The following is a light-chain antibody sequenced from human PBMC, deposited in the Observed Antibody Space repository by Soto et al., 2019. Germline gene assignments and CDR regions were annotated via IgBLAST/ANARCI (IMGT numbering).Light chain of an antibody. CDR3: QQSYSILRT. CDR2: DAS. J-gene: IGKJ1*01. Sequence: AIQLTQSPSSLSASVGDRVTITCRASQGISSALAWYQQKPGKAPKLLIYDASSLESGVPSRFSGSGSGTDFTLTIGSLQPEDFATYYCQQSYSILRTFGQGTKVDIK. V-gene: IGKV1-13*02. CDR1: QGISSA.